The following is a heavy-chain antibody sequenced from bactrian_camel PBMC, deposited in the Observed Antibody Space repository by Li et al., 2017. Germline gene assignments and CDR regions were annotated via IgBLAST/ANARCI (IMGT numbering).Heavy chain of an antibody. V-gene: IGHV3-2*01. CDR2: MHSDGRNP. J-gene: IGHJ4*01. CDR3: AADQIGDYGVGRGLSEYYY. CDR1: GFTFSSYP. D-gene: IGHD4*01. Sequence: VQLVESGGGLVQPGGSLRLSCAASGFTFSSYPMGWVRQAPGKGLEWLSSMHSDGRNPTYSDSVKGRFTISRANVKNTVYLQMSGLNAEDTALYYCAADQIGDYGVGRGLSEYYYWGQGTQVTVS.